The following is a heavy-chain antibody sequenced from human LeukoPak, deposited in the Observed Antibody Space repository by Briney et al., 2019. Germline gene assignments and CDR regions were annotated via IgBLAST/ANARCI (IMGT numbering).Heavy chain of an antibody. CDR1: GYTFTSYG. V-gene: IGHV1-69*06. J-gene: IGHJ4*02. CDR3: AVLSYDSSGYYTNYYFDY. D-gene: IGHD3-22*01. CDR2: IIPIFGTA. Sequence: ASVKVSCKASGYTFTSYGISWVRQAPGQGLEWMGGIIPIFGTANYAQKFQGRVTITADKSTSTAYMELSSLRSEDTAVYYCAVLSYDSSGYYTNYYFDYWGQGTLVTVSS.